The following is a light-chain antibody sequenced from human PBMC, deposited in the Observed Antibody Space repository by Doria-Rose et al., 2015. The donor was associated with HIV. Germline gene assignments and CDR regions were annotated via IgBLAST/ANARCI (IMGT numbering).Light chain of an antibody. CDR3: RQYGTSWT. Sequence: TQSPGTLSLSPGERATLSCRASQSFSSTYLSWYQQKPGQAPSLLIYDGSSRATGIPDRFSASGSGTDFTLTINRLEPEDFALYYCRQYGTSWTFGQGTKVEI. V-gene: IGKV3-20*01. J-gene: IGKJ1*01. CDR1: QSFSSTY. CDR2: DGS.